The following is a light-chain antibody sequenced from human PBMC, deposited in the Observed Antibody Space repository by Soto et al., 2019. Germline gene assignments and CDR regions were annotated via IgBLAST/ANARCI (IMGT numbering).Light chain of an antibody. V-gene: IGLV2-11*01. J-gene: IGLJ3*02. Sequence: QSALTQPRSVSGSPGQSVTISCTGTSSDVGNYKYVSWYQQHPGKAPKFNIYDVSERPSGVPDRFSGSKSGNTASLTISGLEAEDEADYYCCSCAGSYSWVFGGGTQLTVL. CDR1: SSDVGNYKY. CDR2: DVS. CDR3: CSCAGSYSWV.